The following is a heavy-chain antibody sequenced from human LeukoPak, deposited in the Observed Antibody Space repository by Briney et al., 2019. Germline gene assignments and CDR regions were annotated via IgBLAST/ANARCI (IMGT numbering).Heavy chain of an antibody. V-gene: IGHV4-34*01. D-gene: IGHD3-16*02. CDR1: GFTFNTYS. CDR2: INHSGST. Sequence: GSLRLSCAASGFTFNTYSMNWVRQPPGKGLEWIGEINHSGSTNYNPSLKSRVTISVDTSKNQFSLKLSSVTAADTAVYYCASFWRDHYVWGSYRSFQFDYWGQGTLVTVSS. J-gene: IGHJ4*02. CDR3: ASFWRDHYVWGSYRSFQFDY.